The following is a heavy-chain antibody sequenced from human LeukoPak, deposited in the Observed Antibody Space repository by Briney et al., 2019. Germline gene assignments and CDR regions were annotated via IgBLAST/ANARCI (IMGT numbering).Heavy chain of an antibody. CDR2: ISYDGSNK. Sequence: PGGSLRLSCAASGFTFSSYAMHWVRQAPGKGQEWVAVISYDGSNKYYADSVKGRFTISRDNSKNTLYLQMNSLRAEDTAVYYCAREYLAVAGPFDYWGQGTLVTVSS. CDR1: GFTFSSYA. CDR3: AREYLAVAGPFDY. J-gene: IGHJ4*02. D-gene: IGHD6-19*01. V-gene: IGHV3-30-3*01.